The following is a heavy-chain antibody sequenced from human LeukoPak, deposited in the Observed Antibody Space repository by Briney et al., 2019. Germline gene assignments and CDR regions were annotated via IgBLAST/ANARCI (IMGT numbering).Heavy chain of an antibody. D-gene: IGHD4-17*01. J-gene: IGHJ4*02. CDR1: GFTFSSYS. Sequence: GGSLSLSCAASGFTFSSYSMNWVRQAPGKGLEWVSSISSSSSYIYYADSVKGRFTISRDNAKNSLYLQMNSLRAEDTAVYYCARGVYGDYALDYWGQGTLVTVSS. V-gene: IGHV3-21*01. CDR2: ISSSSSYI. CDR3: ARGVYGDYALDY.